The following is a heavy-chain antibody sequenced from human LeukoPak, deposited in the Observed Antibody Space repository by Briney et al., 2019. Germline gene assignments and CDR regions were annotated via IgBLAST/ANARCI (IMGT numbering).Heavy chain of an antibody. CDR2: INHSGST. J-gene: IGHJ6*03. Sequence: SETLSLTCAVYGGSFSGYYWSWIRQPPGKGLEWIGEINHSGSTNYNPSLESRVTISVDTSKNQFSLKLSSVTAADTAVYYCAREAYYYYYYMDVWGKGTTVTVSS. V-gene: IGHV4-34*01. CDR1: GGSFSGYY. CDR3: AREAYYYYYYMDV.